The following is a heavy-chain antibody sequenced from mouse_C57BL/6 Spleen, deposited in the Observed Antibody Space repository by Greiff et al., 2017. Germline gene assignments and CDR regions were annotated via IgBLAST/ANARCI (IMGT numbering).Heavy chain of an antibody. CDR1: GYTFTDYY. D-gene: IGHD2-5*01. Sequence: VQLQQSGPELVKPGASVKISCKASGYTFTDYYMNWVKQSHGKSLEWIGDINPNNGGTSYNQKFKGKATLTVDKSSSTAYMELLSLTSEDSAVYYCARTHYYSNYDWYFDVWGTGTTVTVSS. CDR2: INPNNGGT. CDR3: ARTHYYSNYDWYFDV. V-gene: IGHV1-26*01. J-gene: IGHJ1*03.